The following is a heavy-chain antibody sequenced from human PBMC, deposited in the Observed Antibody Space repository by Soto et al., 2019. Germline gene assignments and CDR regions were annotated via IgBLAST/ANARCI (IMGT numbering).Heavy chain of an antibody. CDR2: INPNSGGT. CDR3: ARGLSRRSSSALRLYYYGMDV. D-gene: IGHD6-13*01. Sequence: ASVKVSCKASGYTFTGYYMHWVRQAPRQGLEWMGWINPNSGGTNYAQKFQGWVTMTRDTSISTAYMELSRLRSDDTAVYYCARGLSRRSSSALRLYYYGMDVWGQGTTVTVSS. V-gene: IGHV1-2*04. J-gene: IGHJ6*02. CDR1: GYTFTGYY.